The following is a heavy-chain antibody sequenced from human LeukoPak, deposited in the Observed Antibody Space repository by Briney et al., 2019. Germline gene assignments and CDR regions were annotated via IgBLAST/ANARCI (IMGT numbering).Heavy chain of an antibody. CDR1: GYSFANYW. CDR3: ARWRYIAAAGAFDY. J-gene: IGHJ4*02. D-gene: IGHD6-13*01. Sequence: GESLKISCKGFGYSFANYWIGWVRQMPGKGLEWMGIIYPGDSDTRYSPSFQGQVTISADKSISTAYLQWSSLKASDTAMYYCARWRYIAAAGAFDYWGQGTLVTVSS. CDR2: IYPGDSDT. V-gene: IGHV5-51*01.